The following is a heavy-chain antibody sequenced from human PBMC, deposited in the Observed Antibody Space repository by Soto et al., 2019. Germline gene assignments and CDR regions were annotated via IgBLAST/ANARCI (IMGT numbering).Heavy chain of an antibody. J-gene: IGHJ3*02. D-gene: IGHD3-22*01. CDR1: GFTFSSYG. Sequence: GGSLRLSCAASGFTFSSYGMHWVRQAPGKGLEWVAVISYDGSNKYYADSVKGRFTISRDNSKNTLYLQMNSLRAEDTAVYYCAKESSYYDSSGYYAFDIWGQGTMVTVS. CDR3: AKESSYYDSSGYYAFDI. V-gene: IGHV3-30*18. CDR2: ISYDGSNK.